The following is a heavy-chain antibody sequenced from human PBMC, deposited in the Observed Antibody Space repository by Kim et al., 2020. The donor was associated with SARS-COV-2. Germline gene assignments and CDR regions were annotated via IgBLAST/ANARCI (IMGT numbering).Heavy chain of an antibody. CDR2: INPSGGST. J-gene: IGHJ6*02. V-gene: IGHV1-46*01. CDR1: GYTFTSYY. D-gene: IGHD6-19*01. Sequence: ASVKVSCKASGYTFTSYYMHWVRQAPGQGLEWMGIINPSGGSTSYAQKFQGRVTMTRDTSTSTVYMELSSLRSEDTAVYYCARERPYSSGWYYGMDVWGQGTTVTVSS. CDR3: ARERPYSSGWYYGMDV.